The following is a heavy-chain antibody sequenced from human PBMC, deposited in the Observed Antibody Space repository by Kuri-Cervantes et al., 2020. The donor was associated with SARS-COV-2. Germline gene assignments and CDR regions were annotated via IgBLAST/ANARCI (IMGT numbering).Heavy chain of an antibody. CDR1: GFTFSNAW. D-gene: IGHD2-15*01. J-gene: IGHJ3*02. V-gene: IGHV3-30*03. CDR2: ISYDGSNK. CDR3: AWELLWPDAFDI. Sequence: GESLKISCAASGFTFSNAWMSWVRQAPGKGLEWVAVISYDGSNKYYADSVKGRFTISRDNSKNTLYLQINSLRAEDTAVYYCAWELLWPDAFDIWGQGTMVTVSS.